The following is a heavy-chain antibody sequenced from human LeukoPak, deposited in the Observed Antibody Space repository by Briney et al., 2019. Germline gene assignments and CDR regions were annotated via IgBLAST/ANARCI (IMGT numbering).Heavy chain of an antibody. CDR2: ISGSGGST. J-gene: IGHJ4*02. CDR3: AKDITSITMIVVVRGFDY. V-gene: IGHV3-23*01. Sequence: GGSLRLSCAASGFTFSSYEMNWVRQAPGKGLEWVSAISGSGGSTYYADSVKGRFTISRDNSKNTLYLQMNSLRAEDTAVYYCAKDITSITMIVVVRGFDYWGQGTLVTVSS. CDR1: GFTFSSYE. D-gene: IGHD3-22*01.